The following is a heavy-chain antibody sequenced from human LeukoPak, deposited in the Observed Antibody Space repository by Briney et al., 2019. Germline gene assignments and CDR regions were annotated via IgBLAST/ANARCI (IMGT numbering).Heavy chain of an antibody. D-gene: IGHD6-19*01. Sequence: NPSETLSLTCTVSGGSISSYYWSWIRQPPGKGLEWIGYIYYSGSTNYNPSLKSRVTISVDTSKNQFSLKLSSVTAADTAVYYCARGLNRQWLAYRGHNWFDPWGQGTLVTVSS. CDR3: ARGLNRQWLAYRGHNWFDP. V-gene: IGHV4-59*12. CDR2: IYYSGST. J-gene: IGHJ5*02. CDR1: GGSISSYY.